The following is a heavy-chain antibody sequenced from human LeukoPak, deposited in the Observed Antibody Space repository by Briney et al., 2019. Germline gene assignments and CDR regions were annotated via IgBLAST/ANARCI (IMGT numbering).Heavy chain of an antibody. Sequence: GGSLRLSCAASGFTFSSYGMHWVRQAPGKGLEWVAFIHSDGSNKYYADSVKGRFTISRENSKNTLYLQMNSLRAEDTAVYHCARLLGGYTLDIWGQGTMVTVSS. CDR1: GFTFSSYG. CDR2: IHSDGSNK. V-gene: IGHV3-30*02. CDR3: ARLLGGYTLDI. J-gene: IGHJ3*02. D-gene: IGHD3-22*01.